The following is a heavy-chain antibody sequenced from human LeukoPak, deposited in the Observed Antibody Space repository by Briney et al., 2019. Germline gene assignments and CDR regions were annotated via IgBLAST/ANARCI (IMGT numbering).Heavy chain of an antibody. CDR2: FDPEDGET. CDR3: ATARGYYDSGGYYCPFDY. CDR1: GYTLTELS. Sequence: ASVKVSCKVSGYTLTELSMHWVRQAPGKGLEWMGGFDPEDGETIYAQKFQGRVTMTEDTSTDTAYMELSSLRSEDTAVYYCATARGYYDSGGYYCPFDYWGQGTLVTVSS. J-gene: IGHJ4*02. V-gene: IGHV1-24*01. D-gene: IGHD3-22*01.